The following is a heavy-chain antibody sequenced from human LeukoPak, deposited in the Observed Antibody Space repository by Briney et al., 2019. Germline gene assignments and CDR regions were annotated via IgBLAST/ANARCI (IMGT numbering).Heavy chain of an antibody. V-gene: IGHV1-18*01. CDR2: ISVFNGKT. CDR3: AREVRERGTAMAGETDY. D-gene: IGHD6-19*01. J-gene: IGHJ4*02. Sequence: ASVKVSCKAARNTFARSAFSWVRQAPGQGLEWMGWISVFNGKTYYAQRVQGRVTMTTDTATSTAYMELRSLTSDDTAVYYCAREVRERGTAMAGETDYWGQGTLVTVSS. CDR1: RNTFARSA.